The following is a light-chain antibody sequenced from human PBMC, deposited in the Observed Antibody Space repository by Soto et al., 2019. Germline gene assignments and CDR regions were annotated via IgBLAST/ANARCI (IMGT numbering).Light chain of an antibody. CDR1: QSVSSSY. CDR2: GAS. V-gene: IGKV3D-20*02. CDR3: QQRRNWQVT. Sequence: EIVLTQSPGTLSLSPGERATLSCRASQSVSSSYLAWYQQKPGQGPRLLIYGASTRATGIPARFSGSGSGTDFTLTISSLEPEDFAVYYCQQRRNWQVTFGQGTRLEIK. J-gene: IGKJ5*01.